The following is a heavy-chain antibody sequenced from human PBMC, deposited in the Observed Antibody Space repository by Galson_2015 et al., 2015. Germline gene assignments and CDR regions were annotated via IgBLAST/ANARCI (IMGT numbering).Heavy chain of an antibody. CDR1: GFTFSSYA. V-gene: IGHV3-30*01. Sequence: SLRLSCAASGFTFSSYAMHWVRQAPGKGLEWVAVISYDGSNKYYADSVRGRFTISRDNSKNTLYLQMNSLRAEDTAVYYCAREGRTGGDFLSAFDIWGQGTMVTVSS. D-gene: IGHD4-17*01. J-gene: IGHJ3*02. CDR3: AREGRTGGDFLSAFDI. CDR2: ISYDGSNK.